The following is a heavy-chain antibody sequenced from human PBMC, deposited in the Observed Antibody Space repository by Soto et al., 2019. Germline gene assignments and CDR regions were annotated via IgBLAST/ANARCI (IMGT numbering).Heavy chain of an antibody. Sequence: EVQLVESGGGLVQPGGSLRLSCEASGFTFSSYSMNWVRQAPGKGLEWVSYISSSSSTIYYADSVKGRFTISRDNAKNSLYLQMNSLRAEDTAVYYCAREDIVVVPAAMGNWFDPWGQGTLVTVSS. J-gene: IGHJ5*02. CDR2: ISSSSSTI. D-gene: IGHD2-2*01. CDR1: GFTFSSYS. V-gene: IGHV3-48*01. CDR3: AREDIVVVPAAMGNWFDP.